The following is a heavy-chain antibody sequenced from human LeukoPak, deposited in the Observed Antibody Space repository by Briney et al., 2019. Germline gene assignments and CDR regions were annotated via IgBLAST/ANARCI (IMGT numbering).Heavy chain of an antibody. D-gene: IGHD1-7*01. V-gene: IGHV4-59*12. CDR1: GGSISSYY. Sequence: SETLSLTCTVSGGSISSYYWSWIRQPPGKGLEWIGYIYYSGSTYYNPSLKSRVTISVDTSKNQFSLKLSSVTAADTAVYYCARDLTGTSLFDYWGQGTLVTVSS. CDR3: ARDLTGTSLFDY. CDR2: IYYSGST. J-gene: IGHJ4*02.